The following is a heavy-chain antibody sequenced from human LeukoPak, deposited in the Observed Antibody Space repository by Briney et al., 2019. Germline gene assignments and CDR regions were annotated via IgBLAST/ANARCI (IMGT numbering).Heavy chain of an antibody. Sequence: PSETLSLTCTVSGVSISDYYWSWIRQPPGKGLEWIGRFYIRGNTKYNPSLNSRVTMSLDTSQSQFSLKLRSVTAADTAVYYCARLMPYDTREYSFDHWGRGTLVAVSS. V-gene: IGHV4-4*07. J-gene: IGHJ4*02. CDR3: ARLMPYDTREYSFDH. CDR1: GVSISDYY. D-gene: IGHD3-22*01. CDR2: FYIRGNT.